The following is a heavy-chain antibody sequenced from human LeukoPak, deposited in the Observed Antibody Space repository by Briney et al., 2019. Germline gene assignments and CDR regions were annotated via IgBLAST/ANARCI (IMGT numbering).Heavy chain of an antibody. CDR1: GGSISSYY. CDR2: IYYSGST. CDR3: ARDSGSTRGWFDP. V-gene: IGHV4-59*01. J-gene: IGHJ5*02. D-gene: IGHD1-26*01. Sequence: SETLSLTCTVSGGSISSYYWSWIRQPPGKGLEWIGYIYYSGSTNYNPSLKSRVTISVDTSKNQFSLKLSSVTAADTAVYYCARDSGSTRGWFDPWGQGTLVTVSS.